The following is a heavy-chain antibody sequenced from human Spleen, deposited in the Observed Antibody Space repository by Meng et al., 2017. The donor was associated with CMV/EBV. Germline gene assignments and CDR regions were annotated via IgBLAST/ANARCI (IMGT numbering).Heavy chain of an antibody. D-gene: IGHD6-13*01. CDR3: ARVQAAAGTFDY. CDR1: GFTFDDYA. V-gene: IGHV3-9*01. CDR2: ISWNSGSI. Sequence: SLKISCAASGFTFDDYAMHWVRQAPGKGLEWVSGISWNSGSIGYADSVKGRFTISRDNAKNSLYLQMNSLRAEDTAVYYCARVQAAAGTFDYWGQGTLVTVSS. J-gene: IGHJ4*02.